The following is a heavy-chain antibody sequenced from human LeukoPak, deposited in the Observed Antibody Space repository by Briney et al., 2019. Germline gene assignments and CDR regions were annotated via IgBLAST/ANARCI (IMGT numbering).Heavy chain of an antibody. J-gene: IGHJ3*02. D-gene: IGHD5-18*01. CDR3: ASRLGYSYGYWAFDI. V-gene: IGHV4-59*08. CDR2: IYYSGST. Sequence: SETLSLTCTVSGGSISSYYWSWIRQPPGKGLEWIGYIYYSGSTNYNPSLKSRVTISVDTSKNQFSLKLSSVTAADTAVYYCASRLGYSYGYWAFDIWGQGTMVTVSS. CDR1: GGSISSYY.